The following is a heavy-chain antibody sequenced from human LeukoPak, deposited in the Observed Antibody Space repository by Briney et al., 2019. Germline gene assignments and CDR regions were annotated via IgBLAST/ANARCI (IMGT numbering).Heavy chain of an antibody. CDR2: ISDSGGNT. Sequence: QAGGSLRLSCAASGFTFNTYAMSWVRQAPWERLQWVSGISDSGGNTYYADSVRGRFTISRDNSKNTLYLQMNNLRAEDTAVYYCARHRSSWLIDYWGQGTLVTVSS. J-gene: IGHJ4*02. CDR3: ARHRSSWLIDY. D-gene: IGHD6-6*01. CDR1: GFTFNTYA. V-gene: IGHV3-23*01.